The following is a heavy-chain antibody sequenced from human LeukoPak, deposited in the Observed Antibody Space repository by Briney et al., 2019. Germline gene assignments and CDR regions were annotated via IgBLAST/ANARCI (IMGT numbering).Heavy chain of an antibody. CDR1: GFTFSSYW. Sequence: PGGSLRLSCAASGFTFSSYWMSWVRQAPGKGLEWVAKIKQVGSEKSHVDSVKGRFTISRDNAKNSLYLQMSSLGAEDTAVYYCARQAGDYWGQGTLVTVSS. CDR2: IKQVGSEK. J-gene: IGHJ4*02. CDR3: ARQAGDY. V-gene: IGHV3-7*01.